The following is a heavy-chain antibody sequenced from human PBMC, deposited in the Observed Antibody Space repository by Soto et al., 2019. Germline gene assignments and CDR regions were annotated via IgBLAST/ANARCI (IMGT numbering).Heavy chain of an antibody. D-gene: IGHD2-21*01. CDR2: IYYSGST. V-gene: IGHV4-59*01. CDR1: CGSISSYY. CDR3: ARGSSRALLFDNWFDP. J-gene: IGHJ5*02. Sequence: PSETLSLTCTVSCGSISSYYWSCIRQPPGKGLEWIGYIYYSGSTNYNPSLKSRVTISVDTSKKQFSLKLSSVTAADTAVYYCARGSSRALLFDNWFDPWGQGTLVTVSS.